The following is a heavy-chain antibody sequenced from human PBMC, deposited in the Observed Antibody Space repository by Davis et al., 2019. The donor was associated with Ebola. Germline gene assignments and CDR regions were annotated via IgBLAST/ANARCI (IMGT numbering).Heavy chain of an antibody. CDR2: IRNKANSYTT. Sequence: GSLRLSCAASGFTFSDHYMDWVRQAPGKGLEWVGRIRNKANSYTTEYAASVKGRFTISRDDSKNSLYLQMNSLKTEDTAVYYCARGHRSIDIWGQGTLVTVSS. CDR3: ARGHRSIDI. J-gene: IGHJ3*02. CDR1: GFTFSDHY. V-gene: IGHV3-72*01.